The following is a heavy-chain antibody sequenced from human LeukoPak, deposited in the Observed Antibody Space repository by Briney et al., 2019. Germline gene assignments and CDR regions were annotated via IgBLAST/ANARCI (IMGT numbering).Heavy chain of an antibody. D-gene: IGHD3-10*01. J-gene: IGHJ5*02. CDR3: ARGGYYGSGNDFRFDP. CDR2: IHYTGST. Sequence: SEILSLTCTVSGGSISSYYWSWIRQFPGKGLECIGYIHYTGSTNYNPSLKSRVTISVETSKNQFSLKLKSVTTADTAVYYCARGGYYGSGNDFRFDPWGQGTLVTVSS. CDR1: GGSISSYY. V-gene: IGHV4-59*01.